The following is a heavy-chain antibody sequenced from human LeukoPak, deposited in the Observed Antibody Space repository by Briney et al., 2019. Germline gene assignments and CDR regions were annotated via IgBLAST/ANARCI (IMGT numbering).Heavy chain of an antibody. CDR1: GFTFSDFS. Sequence: HPGGSLRLSCSASGFTFSDFSMNWVRQAPGKGLEWISYISDTSTTIYYADSLKGRFTISRDNAKNSLYLQMNSLRAEDTAVYYCARVSSLCGGDCYYYYYYMDVWGKGPTVTVSS. D-gene: IGHD2-21*02. J-gene: IGHJ6*03. CDR2: ISDTSTTI. CDR3: ARVSSLCGGDCYYYYYYMDV. V-gene: IGHV3-48*01.